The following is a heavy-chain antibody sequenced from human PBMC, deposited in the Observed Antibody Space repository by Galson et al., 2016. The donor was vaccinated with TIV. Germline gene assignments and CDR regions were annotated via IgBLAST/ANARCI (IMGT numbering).Heavy chain of an antibody. D-gene: IGHD3-16*01. Sequence: SLRLSCAATGFTLSSHAMHWVRQAPGKGLEWTAIISHDEHLKYYGDSVKGRLTVSRDLSLNTHYLQIDSRSPADTARYCWVRGGARGYYYYGLDVWGQGTTVTVSS. CDR2: ISHDEHLK. CDR3: VRGGARGYYYYGLDV. J-gene: IGHJ6*02. V-gene: IGHV3-30*04. CDR1: GFTLSSHA.